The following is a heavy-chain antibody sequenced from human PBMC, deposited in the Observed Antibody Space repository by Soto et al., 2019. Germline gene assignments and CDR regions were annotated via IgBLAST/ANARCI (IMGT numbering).Heavy chain of an antibody. CDR2: FDPEDGET. Sequence: ASVKVSCKVSGYTLTELSMHWVRQAPGKGLEWMGGFDPEDGETIYAQKFQGRVTMTRDTSTSTVYMELSSLRSEDTAVYYCARDQSAIFGVVIGPRDYYYGMDVWGQGTTVTVSS. J-gene: IGHJ6*02. CDR1: GYTLTELS. V-gene: IGHV1-24*01. CDR3: ARDQSAIFGVVIGPRDYYYGMDV. D-gene: IGHD3-3*01.